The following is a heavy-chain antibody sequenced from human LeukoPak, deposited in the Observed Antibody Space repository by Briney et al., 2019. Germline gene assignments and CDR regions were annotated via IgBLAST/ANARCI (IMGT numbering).Heavy chain of an antibody. CDR2: ISGSGGST. CDR1: GFTFSTYA. CDR3: AKDLRIVGASRFDY. J-gene: IGHJ4*02. D-gene: IGHD1-26*01. V-gene: IGHV3-23*01. Sequence: GGSLRLSCAASGFTFSTYAMSWVRQAPGKGLEWVSTISGSGGSTYYADSVKGRFTISRDNSKNTLYLQMNSLRAEDTAVYYCAKDLRIVGASRFDYWGQGTLVTVSS.